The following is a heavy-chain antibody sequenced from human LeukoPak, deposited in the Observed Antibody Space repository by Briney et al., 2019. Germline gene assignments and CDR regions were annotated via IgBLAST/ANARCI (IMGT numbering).Heavy chain of an antibody. V-gene: IGHV4-59*08. J-gene: IGHJ4*02. CDR2: IYYSGST. Sequence: SETLSLTCTVSGGSISSYYWSWIRQPPGKGLEWIGYIYYSGSTNYNPSLKSRVTISVDTSKNQFSLKLSSVTAADTAMYYCASRDGYNSPFDYWGQGTLVTVSS. CDR3: ASRDGYNSPFDY. D-gene: IGHD5-24*01. CDR1: GGSISSYY.